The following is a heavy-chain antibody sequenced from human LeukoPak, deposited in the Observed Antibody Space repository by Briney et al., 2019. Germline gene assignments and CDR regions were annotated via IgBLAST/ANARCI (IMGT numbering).Heavy chain of an antibody. CDR3: ARAFYPGYYSYMAV. CDR2: IYYSGST. Sequence: TPSETLSLTCTVSGGSISPYYWSWIRQPPGKGLEWIGYIYYSGSTNYNPSLKSRVTISVDTSKNQFSLKLSSVTAADTAVYYCARAFYPGYYSYMAVWGKGTTVTVSS. D-gene: IGHD3-3*02. J-gene: IGHJ6*03. V-gene: IGHV4-59*01. CDR1: GGSISPYY.